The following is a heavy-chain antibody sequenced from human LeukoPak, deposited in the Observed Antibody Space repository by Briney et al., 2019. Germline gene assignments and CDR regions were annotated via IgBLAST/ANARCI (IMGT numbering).Heavy chain of an antibody. Sequence: PSETLSLTCTVSGDSVRSSSYYWGWIRQSPEKGLEWIGSIYYSGSTYYSASFKSRVSISVDTSQNQFSLKLRSVTAADRAVYYCASRYYYDTRGYFLHWGQGTLVAVSS. V-gene: IGHV4-39*01. D-gene: IGHD3-22*01. J-gene: IGHJ1*01. CDR1: GDSVRSSSYY. CDR2: IYYSGST. CDR3: ASRYYYDTRGYFLH.